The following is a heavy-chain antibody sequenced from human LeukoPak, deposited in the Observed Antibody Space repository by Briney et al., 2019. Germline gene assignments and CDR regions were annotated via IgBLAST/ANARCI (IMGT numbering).Heavy chain of an antibody. CDR2: IKKDGSEK. J-gene: IGHJ4*02. V-gene: IGHV3-7*01. Sequence: GGSLRLSCEAPGLTFSSYWMSWVRQAPGKGLEWVANIKKDGSEKNYVDSVKGRFTISRDNAKTSVYLQMNSLGVEDTAVYYCARSLWPEDYWGRGTLVTVSS. D-gene: IGHD3-16*02. CDR3: ARSLWPEDY. CDR1: GLTFSSYW.